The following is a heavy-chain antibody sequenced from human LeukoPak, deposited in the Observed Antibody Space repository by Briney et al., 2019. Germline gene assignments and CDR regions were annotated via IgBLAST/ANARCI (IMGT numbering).Heavy chain of an antibody. CDR3: ARLVAVAGRIDY. J-gene: IGHJ4*02. D-gene: IGHD6-19*01. CDR2: IYYSGST. Sequence: PSETLSLTCTVSGGSISSYYWSWITQPPGKGLEGSGYIYYSGSTNYNPSLKSLVTISIDTSKNQFSLKLTYVTAADTAVYYCARLVAVAGRIDYWGQGTLVTVSS. CDR1: GGSISSYY. V-gene: IGHV4-59*08.